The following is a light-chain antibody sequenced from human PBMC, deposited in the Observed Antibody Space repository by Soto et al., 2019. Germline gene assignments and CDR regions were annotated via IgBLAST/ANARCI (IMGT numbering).Light chain of an antibody. J-gene: IGKJ1*01. CDR1: QTIRTY. V-gene: IGKV1-39*01. CDR2: AAS. CDR3: QQTLSLPRT. Sequence: DIQMTQSPRFLSASVGDRVTITCRASQTIRTYLTWYHQKPGKGPTVLIYAASTLQRGVPSRFSGSTTGTDFTLTITGLQPEDSATYYCQQTLSLPRTFGLGTKVEIK.